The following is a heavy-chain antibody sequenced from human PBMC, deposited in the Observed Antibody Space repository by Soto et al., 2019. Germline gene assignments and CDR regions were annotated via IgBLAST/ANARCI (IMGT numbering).Heavy chain of an antibody. CDR1: GDSVSSNSAA. CDR3: ARDQYCSSTSCNYYYGMDV. J-gene: IGHJ6*02. Sequence: TLSLICAISGDSVSSNSAAWNWIRQSPSRGLEWLGRTYYRSKWYNDYAVSVKSRITINPDTSKNQFSLRLKSVTPEDTAVYYCARDQYCSSTSCNYYYGMDVWGQGTTVTVSS. V-gene: IGHV6-1*01. CDR2: TYYRSKWYN. D-gene: IGHD2-2*01.